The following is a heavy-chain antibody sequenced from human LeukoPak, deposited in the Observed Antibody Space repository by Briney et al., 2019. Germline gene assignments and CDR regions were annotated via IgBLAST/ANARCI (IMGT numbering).Heavy chain of an antibody. V-gene: IGHV4-39*01. Sequence: TXXXSGGSISSISYYWGWIRQPPGKGLEWIGSMYHNGSTYYNPSLKSRFTISVDTSKNQFSLKLTSVTAADTAVYXXXXXXXXXXXXXXGXXXDPWGQXTXVTVSS. CDR2: MYHNGST. CDR3: XXXXXXXXXXXXGXXXDP. J-gene: IGHJ5*02. CDR1: GGSISSISYY.